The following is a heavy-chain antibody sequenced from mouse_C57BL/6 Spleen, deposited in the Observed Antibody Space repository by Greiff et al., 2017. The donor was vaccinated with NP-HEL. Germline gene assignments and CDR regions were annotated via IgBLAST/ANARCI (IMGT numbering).Heavy chain of an antibody. D-gene: IGHD2-1*01. CDR1: GYSITNGNHW. Sequence: EVQLQESGPALVKPSQTVSLTCTVTGYSITNGNHWWNWIRQVSGSKLEWKGYISSSGSTDSNPSLKSLISSTRDTSKNQLFLQLNSVTTSDIDTYYCAPLWYVRGDYAMDYWGQGTSVTVSS. V-gene: IGHV3-4*01. CDR2: ISSSGST. J-gene: IGHJ4*01. CDR3: APLWYVRGDYAMDY.